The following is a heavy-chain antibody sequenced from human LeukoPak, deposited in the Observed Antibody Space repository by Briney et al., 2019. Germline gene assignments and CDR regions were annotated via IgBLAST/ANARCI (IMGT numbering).Heavy chain of an antibody. CDR3: ARGGNWNNFDY. D-gene: IGHD1/OR15-1a*01. Sequence: SETLSLTCAVYGGSFGGYYWSWIRQPPGKGLEWIGEINHSGSTNYNPSLKSRVTISVDTSKNQFSLKLSSVTAADTAVYYCARGGNWNNFDYWGQGTLVTVSS. CDR1: GGSFGGYY. V-gene: IGHV4-34*01. CDR2: INHSGST. J-gene: IGHJ4*02.